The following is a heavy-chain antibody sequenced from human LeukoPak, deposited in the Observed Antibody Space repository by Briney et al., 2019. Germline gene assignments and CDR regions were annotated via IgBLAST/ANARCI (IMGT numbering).Heavy chain of an antibody. J-gene: IGHJ4*02. Sequence: PGGSLRLSCAASGFTFSSYGMHWVRQAPGKGLEWVAFIRYDGSNKYYADSVKGRFTISRDNSKNTLYLQMNSLRAEDTAVYYCARRAGSGWYFDYWGQGTLVTVSS. CDR3: ARRAGSGWYFDY. CDR1: GFTFSSYG. V-gene: IGHV3-30*02. D-gene: IGHD6-19*01. CDR2: IRYDGSNK.